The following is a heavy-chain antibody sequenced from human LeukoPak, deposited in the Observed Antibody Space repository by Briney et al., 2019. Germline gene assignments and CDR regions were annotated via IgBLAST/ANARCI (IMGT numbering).Heavy chain of an antibody. Sequence: SETLSLTCTVSGGSISSSSFYWGWIRQPPGKGLEWIGSIYYNGSTYYNPSLKSRLTISVDTSKNQFSLKLSSVIAADTAVYYCARLVAAAGDYWGQGTLVTVSS. CDR3: ARLVAAAGDY. D-gene: IGHD6-13*01. CDR1: GGSISSSSFY. V-gene: IGHV4-39*01. J-gene: IGHJ4*02. CDR2: IYYNGST.